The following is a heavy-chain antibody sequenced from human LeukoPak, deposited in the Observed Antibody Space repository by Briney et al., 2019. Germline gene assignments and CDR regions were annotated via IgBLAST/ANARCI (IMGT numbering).Heavy chain of an antibody. D-gene: IGHD2-2*01. J-gene: IGHJ6*02. CDR3: ARDNQYCSSTSCYYYYYGMDV. V-gene: IGHV3-21*01. CDR1: GFTFSSYG. Sequence: PGGSLRLSCAASGFTFSSYGMHWVRQAPGKGLEWVSSISSSSSYIYYADSVKGRFTISRDNAKSSLYLQMNSLRAEDTAVYYCARDNQYCSSTSCYYYYYGMDVWGQGTTVTVSS. CDR2: ISSSSSYI.